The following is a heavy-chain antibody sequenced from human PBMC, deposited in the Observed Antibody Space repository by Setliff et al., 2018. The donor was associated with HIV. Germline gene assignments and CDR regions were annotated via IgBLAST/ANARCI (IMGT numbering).Heavy chain of an antibody. CDR2: IDPSDGST. Sequence: ASVKVSCKAFGYTFTNHFMHWVRQAPGQGLEWMGIIDPSDGSTIFAQQFQGRLNMPRNTSTSTVYLELSSLRSEDTAVYYCARAVASKNVRGEYYFDYWGQGTLVTVSS. J-gene: IGHJ4*02. D-gene: IGHD3-16*01. CDR3: ARAVASKNVRGEYYFDY. CDR1: GYTFTNHF. V-gene: IGHV1-46*01.